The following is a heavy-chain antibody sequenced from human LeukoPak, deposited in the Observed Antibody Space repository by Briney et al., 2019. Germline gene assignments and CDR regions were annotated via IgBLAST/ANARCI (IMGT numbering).Heavy chain of an antibody. CDR3: ARDGGYCDGNSCYSDN. CDR1: GGSFSGYY. Sequence: SETLSLTCAVYGGSFSGYYWSWIRQSPGKGLEWLGEINHSGSTKYNPSLKSRLSISVDTSKNQFSLKLSSVTAADTAVYYCARDGGYCDGNSCYSDNWGEGTLVTVSS. CDR2: INHSGST. D-gene: IGHD2-21*01. V-gene: IGHV4-34*01. J-gene: IGHJ4*02.